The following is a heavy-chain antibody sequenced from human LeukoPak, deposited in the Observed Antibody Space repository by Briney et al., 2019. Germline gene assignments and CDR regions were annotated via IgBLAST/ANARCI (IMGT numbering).Heavy chain of an antibody. V-gene: IGHV4-39*01. J-gene: IGHJ4*02. CDR1: GGSISSSSYY. Sequence: SETLSLTCTVSGGSISSSSYYWGWIRQPPGKGLEWIGSIYYSGSTYYNPSLKSRVTISVDTSKNQFSLKLSSVTAADTAVCYCARLGYCSGGSCSISVDYWGQGTLVTVSS. CDR3: ARLGYCSGGSCSISVDY. D-gene: IGHD2-15*01. CDR2: IYYSGST.